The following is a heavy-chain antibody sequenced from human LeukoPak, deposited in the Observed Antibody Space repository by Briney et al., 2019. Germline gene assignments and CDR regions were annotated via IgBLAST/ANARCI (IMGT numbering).Heavy chain of an antibody. CDR1: GFTFTSYA. CDR2: ISYDGSNK. D-gene: IGHD5-12*01. CDR3: ARDRGLDY. J-gene: IGHJ4*02. Sequence: GGSLRLSCAASGFTFTSYAMSWVRQAPGKGLEWVAVISYDGSNKYYADSVKGRFTISRDNSKNTLYLQMNSLRAEDTAVYYCARDRGLDYWGQGTLVTVSS. V-gene: IGHV3-30*04.